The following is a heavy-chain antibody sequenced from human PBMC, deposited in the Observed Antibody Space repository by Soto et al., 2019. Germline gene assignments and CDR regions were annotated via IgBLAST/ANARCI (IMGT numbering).Heavy chain of an antibody. CDR1: GYTFTSYD. Sequence: ASVKVSCKASGYTFTSYDINWVRQATGQGLEWMGWMNPNSGNTGYAQKFQGRVTMTRNTSISTAYMELSSLRSEDTAVYYCAGGGFWSNYYYMAVWGKGTTVTVSS. J-gene: IGHJ6*03. D-gene: IGHD3-3*01. CDR3: AGGGFWSNYYYMAV. CDR2: MNPNSGNT. V-gene: IGHV1-8*01.